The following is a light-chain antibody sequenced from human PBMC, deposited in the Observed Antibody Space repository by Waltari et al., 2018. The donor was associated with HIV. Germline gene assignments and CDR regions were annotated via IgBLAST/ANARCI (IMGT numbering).Light chain of an antibody. Sequence: QYALTTPRPVSGSPGQSVTISCTGTSSDVGGYDLASRYQQHPGKAPKLMIYDVTTRPAGVPYPFSGSKSGNTASLTISARQAEDEADYYCSSYAGTYPHVVFGGGTKLTVL. J-gene: IGLJ2*01. CDR2: DVT. CDR3: SSYAGTYPHVV. CDR1: SSDVGGYDL. V-gene: IGLV2-11*01.